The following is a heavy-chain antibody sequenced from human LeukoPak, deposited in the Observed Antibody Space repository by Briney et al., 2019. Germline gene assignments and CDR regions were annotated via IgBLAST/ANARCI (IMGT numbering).Heavy chain of an antibody. CDR1: GASMTSDY. Sequence: SSETLSLTCAVSGASMTSDYWTWIRQPPGKGLEWVGYMYFGERTNYNPSLKSRATISIDTSKKQFSLNLKSVTAADTAVYYGARIPGDRPDDWGQGTLVTVS. CDR2: MYFGERT. D-gene: IGHD7-27*01. V-gene: IGHV4-59*01. J-gene: IGHJ4*02. CDR3: ARIPGDRPDD.